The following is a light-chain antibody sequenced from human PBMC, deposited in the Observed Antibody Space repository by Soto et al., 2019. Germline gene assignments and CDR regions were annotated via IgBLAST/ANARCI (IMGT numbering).Light chain of an antibody. J-gene: IGKJ5*01. CDR1: QSVSSN. V-gene: IGKV3-15*01. Sequence: EIVMTQSPATLSVSPWEIATLSCRASQSVSSNLAWYQQKPGQAPRLLIYGASIRATGIPARFSGSGSWTEFTLTISSLQSEDFAVYYCQQYNTWPPITFGQGTRLEI. CDR2: GAS. CDR3: QQYNTWPPIT.